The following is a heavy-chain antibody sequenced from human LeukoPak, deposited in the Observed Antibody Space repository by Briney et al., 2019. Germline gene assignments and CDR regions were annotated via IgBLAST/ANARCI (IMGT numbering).Heavy chain of an antibody. J-gene: IGHJ4*02. CDR1: GFTFSSYA. CDR3: ARALTTLTYEGY. Sequence: GGSLRLSCAASGFTFSSYAMNWVRQAPGKGLEWVSTISGSGDSTYYADSVKGRFTISRDNSKNTLYLQMNSLRAEDTAVYYCARALTTLTYEGYWGQGTLVTVSS. V-gene: IGHV3-23*01. D-gene: IGHD1-1*01. CDR2: ISGSGDST.